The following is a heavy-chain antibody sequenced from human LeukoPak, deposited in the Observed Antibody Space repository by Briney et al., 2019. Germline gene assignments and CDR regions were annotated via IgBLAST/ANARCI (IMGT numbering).Heavy chain of an antibody. V-gene: IGHV3-30*03. CDR3: VRVKSAAPSTGDAFDI. J-gene: IGHJ3*02. CDR1: GFTFSSYG. D-gene: IGHD3-3*02. Sequence: GGSLRLSCAASGFTFSSYGMHWVRQAPGNVLEWVAVISYDGNNKYYADSVKGRYTISRDNSKNTLYLQMNSLRAEETAVYYCVRVKSAAPSTGDAFDIWGQGTMVTVSS. CDR2: ISYDGNNK.